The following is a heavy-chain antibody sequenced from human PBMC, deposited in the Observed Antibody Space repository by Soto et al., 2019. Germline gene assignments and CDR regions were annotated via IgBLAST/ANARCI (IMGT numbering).Heavy chain of an antibody. V-gene: IGHV4-30-4*01. CDR3: ARGSSGDKVHY. CDR1: GGSITSDYSC. Sequence: TSETLSLTCTVSGGSITSDYSCWSWIRQPPGEGLKWIGHIFDSGTTYTNQSLRSQVAISLDTSKNNLSLTLRSINATNTSVYYCARGSSGDKVHYLGQGALVIVSS. D-gene: IGHD7-27*01. CDR2: IFDSGTT. J-gene: IGHJ4*02.